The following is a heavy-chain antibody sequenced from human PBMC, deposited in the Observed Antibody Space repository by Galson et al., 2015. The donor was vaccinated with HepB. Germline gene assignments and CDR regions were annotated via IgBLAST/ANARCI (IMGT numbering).Heavy chain of an antibody. CDR1: GFTFDSHN. J-gene: IGHJ4*02. D-gene: IGHD4-17*01. CDR2: ITSSSTYM. CDR3: ARAPYGDPYYFDY. Sequence: SLRLSCAASGFTFDSHNMHWVRQAPGKGLEWVSSITSSSTYMFYADSVKGRSTISRDNAKSSLYLHIDSLGAEDTAIYYCARAPYGDPYYFDYWGQGTLVTVS. V-gene: IGHV3-21*01.